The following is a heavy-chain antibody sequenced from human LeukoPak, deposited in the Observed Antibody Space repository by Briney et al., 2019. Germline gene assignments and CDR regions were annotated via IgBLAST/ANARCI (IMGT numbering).Heavy chain of an antibody. CDR2: IYHSRST. Sequence: PSETLSLTCAVSGYSISSGYYWGWIRQPPGKGLEWIGSIYHSRSTYYNPSLKSRVTISVDTSKNQFSLKLSSVTAADTAVYYCASSLIKGSGSYTFDYWGQGTLVTVSS. D-gene: IGHD3-10*01. CDR1: GYSISSGYY. V-gene: IGHV4-38-2*01. J-gene: IGHJ4*02. CDR3: ASSLIKGSGSYTFDY.